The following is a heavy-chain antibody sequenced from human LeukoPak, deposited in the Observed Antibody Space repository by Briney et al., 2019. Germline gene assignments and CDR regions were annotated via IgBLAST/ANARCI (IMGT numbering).Heavy chain of an antibody. D-gene: IGHD2-15*01. Sequence: GGSLRLSCAASGFTFSSYWMSWVRQAPGKGLEWVANIKQDGSEKYYVDSVKGRFTISRDNAKNSLYLQMNSLRAEDTAVYYCARDSLGGSGAFDIWGQGTMVTVSS. CDR2: IKQDGSEK. CDR1: GFTFSSYW. V-gene: IGHV3-7*01. CDR3: ARDSLGGSGAFDI. J-gene: IGHJ3*02.